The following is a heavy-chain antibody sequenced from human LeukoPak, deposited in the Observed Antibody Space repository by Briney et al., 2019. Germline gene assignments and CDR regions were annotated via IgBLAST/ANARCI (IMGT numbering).Heavy chain of an antibody. CDR1: GFTFSSYW. CDR3: ARGQYYYDSSGYSYYFDY. J-gene: IGHJ4*02. V-gene: IGHV3-7*01. Sequence: PGGSLRLSCAASGFTFSSYWMSWVRQAPGKGLEWVANIKQDGSEKYYVDSVKGRFTICRDNAKNSLYLQMNSLRAEDTAVYYCARGQYYYDSSGYSYYFDYWGQGTLVTVSS. CDR2: IKQDGSEK. D-gene: IGHD3-22*01.